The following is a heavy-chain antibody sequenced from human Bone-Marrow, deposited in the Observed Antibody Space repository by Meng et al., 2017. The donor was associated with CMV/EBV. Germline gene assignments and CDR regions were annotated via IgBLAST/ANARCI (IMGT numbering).Heavy chain of an antibody. V-gene: IGHV1-46*01. Sequence: ASVKVSCKASGYTFTSYYMHWVRQAPGQGLEWMGIINPSGGSTSYAQKFQGRVTMTRDTSTSTVYMELSSLRSEDTAVYYCARGGYYDRSGYDDVGYWGQGTLVTVSS. D-gene: IGHD3-22*01. CDR2: INPSGGST. CDR3: ARGGYYDRSGYDDVGY. J-gene: IGHJ4*02. CDR1: GYTFTSYY.